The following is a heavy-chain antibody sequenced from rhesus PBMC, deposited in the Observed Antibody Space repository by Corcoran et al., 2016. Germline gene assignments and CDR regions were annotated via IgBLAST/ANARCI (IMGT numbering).Heavy chain of an antibody. D-gene: IGHD6-13*01. CDR1: GFSLTTSGMG. Sequence: QVTLKESGPALVKPTQTLTLTCTFSGFSLTTSGMGVGWIRQPPGKALEWLALIYWDDDKRDSTSLKSRLTISKDTSKNQVVLTMTNMDPVDTATYYCARGAKSSWWWRVEFDYWGQGVLVTVSS. CDR3: ARGAKSSWWWRVEFDY. V-gene: IGHV2-174*01. CDR2: IYWDDDK. J-gene: IGHJ4*01.